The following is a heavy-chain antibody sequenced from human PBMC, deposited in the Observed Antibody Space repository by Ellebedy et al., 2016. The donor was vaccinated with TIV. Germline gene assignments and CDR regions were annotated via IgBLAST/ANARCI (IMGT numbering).Heavy chain of an antibody. CDR1: GDSISRSSYY. CDR2: INYSGNT. CDR3: ATEGVVAGGTPDP. V-gene: IGHV4-39*01. Sequence: SETLSLTXTVSGDSISRSSYYWGWIRQPPGKGLEWIGTINYSGNTYYKPSLKSRVTMSLDTSKNQVSLKLSSVTAADTAVYYCATEGVVAGGTPDPWGQGTLVTVSS. D-gene: IGHD2-15*01. J-gene: IGHJ5*02.